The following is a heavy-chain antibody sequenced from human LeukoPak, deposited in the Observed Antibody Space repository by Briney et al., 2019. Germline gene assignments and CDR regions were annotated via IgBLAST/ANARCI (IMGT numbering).Heavy chain of an antibody. Sequence: SETLSLTCAVYGGSFSGYYWSWIRQPPGKGLEWIGEINHSGSTNYNPSLKSRVTISVDTSKNQFSLKLSSVTAADTAVYYCARDRHRIAAAGSYYYGMDVWGQGTTVTVSS. D-gene: IGHD6-13*01. CDR3: ARDRHRIAAAGSYYYGMDV. CDR1: GGSFSGYY. V-gene: IGHV4-34*01. J-gene: IGHJ6*02. CDR2: INHSGST.